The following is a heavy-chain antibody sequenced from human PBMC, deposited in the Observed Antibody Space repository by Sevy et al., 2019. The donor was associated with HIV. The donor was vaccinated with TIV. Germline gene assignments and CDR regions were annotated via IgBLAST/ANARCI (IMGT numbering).Heavy chain of an antibody. CDR1: GFTFSKYW. CDR3: ARDDGNYYFHY. CDR2: TKQDAGQK. V-gene: IGHV3-7*01. Sequence: GESLKISCAASGFTFSKYWMGWVRQAPGKGLEWVANTKQDAGQKYYVDSVKGRFTISRDNAKNSLYLQMNSLRAEDTAVYFCARDDGNYYFHYWGQGTLVTVSS. J-gene: IGHJ4*02. D-gene: IGHD1-7*01.